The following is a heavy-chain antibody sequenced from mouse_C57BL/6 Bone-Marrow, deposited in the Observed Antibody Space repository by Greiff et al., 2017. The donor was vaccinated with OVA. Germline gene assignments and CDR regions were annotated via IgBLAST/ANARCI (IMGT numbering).Heavy chain of an antibody. CDR3: TPHYYGSSPPFAY. Sequence: EVQLQQSGAELVRPRASVKLSCTASGFNIKDDYMHWVKQRPEQGLEWIGWIDPENGDTEYASKFQGKATITADTSSNTAYLQLSSLTSEDTAVYYCTPHYYGSSPPFAYWGQGTLVTVSA. D-gene: IGHD1-1*01. CDR1: GFNIKDDY. J-gene: IGHJ3*01. V-gene: IGHV14-4*01. CDR2: IDPENGDT.